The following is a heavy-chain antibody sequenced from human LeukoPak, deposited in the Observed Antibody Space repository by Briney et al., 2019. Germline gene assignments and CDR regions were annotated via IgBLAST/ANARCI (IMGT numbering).Heavy chain of an antibody. Sequence: SETLSLTCAVSGYSLSRGYYWGWVRQPPAKGLEWIGGIDHSGSTYYNPTLKSRITISVDTSKNQFSLRLSSAAAADTAVYYCATEGSASQTIDYWGQGTLVTVSS. CDR3: ATEGSASQTIDY. J-gene: IGHJ4*02. D-gene: IGHD2-2*01. CDR2: IDHSGST. V-gene: IGHV4-38-2*02. CDR1: GYSLSRGYY.